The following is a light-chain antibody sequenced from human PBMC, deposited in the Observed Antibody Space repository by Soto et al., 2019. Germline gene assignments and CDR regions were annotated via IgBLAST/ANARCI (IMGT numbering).Light chain of an antibody. CDR3: QQYGSSGT. J-gene: IGKJ1*01. CDR1: QSVRSDY. V-gene: IGKV3-20*01. Sequence: DIVMTQSPGTLSVSPGERATLSCRASQSVRSDYFAWYQQKPGQAPRVIIFGVSTRATGVPDRFSGSGSGTDFTLTISRLEPEDFAVYYCQQYGSSGTFGQGTKVDIK. CDR2: GVS.